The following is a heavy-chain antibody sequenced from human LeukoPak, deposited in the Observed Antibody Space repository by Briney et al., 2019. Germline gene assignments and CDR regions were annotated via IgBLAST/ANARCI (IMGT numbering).Heavy chain of an antibody. V-gene: IGHV3-23*01. Sequence: GGSLRLSCAASGFTFSSNAMSWVRQAPGKGLEWVSAISGSGGSTYYADSVKGRFTISRDNSKNTLYLQMNSLRAEDTAVYYCAKDSGSYRYYYYYGMDVWGQGTTVTVSS. CDR1: GFTFSSNA. CDR3: AKDSGSYRYYYYYGMDV. J-gene: IGHJ6*02. D-gene: IGHD1-26*01. CDR2: ISGSGGST.